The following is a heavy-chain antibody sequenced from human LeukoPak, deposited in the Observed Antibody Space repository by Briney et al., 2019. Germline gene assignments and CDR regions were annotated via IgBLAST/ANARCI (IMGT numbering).Heavy chain of an antibody. V-gene: IGHV3-20*04. CDR1: GFTFSSYA. CDR2: INWNGGST. Sequence: GGSLRLSCAASGFTFSSYAMSWVRQAPGKGLEWVSGINWNGGSTGYADSVKGRFTISRDNAKNSLYLQMNSLRAEDTALYYCARAVGQQLVPLGYFQHWGQGTLVTVSS. J-gene: IGHJ1*01. D-gene: IGHD6-13*01. CDR3: ARAVGQQLVPLGYFQH.